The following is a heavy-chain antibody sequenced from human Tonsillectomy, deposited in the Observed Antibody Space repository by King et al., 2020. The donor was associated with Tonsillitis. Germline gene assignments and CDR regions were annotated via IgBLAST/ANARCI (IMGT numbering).Heavy chain of an antibody. CDR2: IHDTGIT. J-gene: IGHJ4*02. CDR3: ARGAWYGSGWPYFDN. CDR1: GGSISSFY. Sequence: QLQESGPGLVKPSETLSLTCIVSGGSISSFYWSWIRQPQGKGLQYIGYIHDTGITNYNPSLPSRVTISIDTSNNQISLRLNSVAAADTAVYYCARGAWYGSGWPYFDNWGQGALVSVSS. V-gene: IGHV4-59*01. D-gene: IGHD6-19*01.